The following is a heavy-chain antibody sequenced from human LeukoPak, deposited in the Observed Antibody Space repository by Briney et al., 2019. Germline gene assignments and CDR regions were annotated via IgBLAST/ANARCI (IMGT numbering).Heavy chain of an antibody. J-gene: IGHJ6*02. CDR3: ARGSSGWWDV. CDR1: GFTFSRYW. D-gene: IGHD6-19*01. V-gene: IGHV3-21*01. Sequence: GGSLRLSCATSGFTFSRYWMTWVRQAPGKGLEWVSFISSSSSYIYYADSVKGRFTISRDNAKNSLYLQMNSLRAEDTAVYYCARGSSGWWDVWGQGTTVTVSS. CDR2: ISSSSSYI.